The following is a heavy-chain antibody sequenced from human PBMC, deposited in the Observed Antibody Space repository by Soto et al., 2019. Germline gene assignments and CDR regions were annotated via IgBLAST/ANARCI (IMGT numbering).Heavy chain of an antibody. CDR2: IHPSGGGS. CDR3: ARVGHIAVVTDSFDY. J-gene: IGHJ4*02. CDR1: GYTLNTYY. D-gene: IGHD2-21*02. Sequence: QVQLVQSGAEVKKPGASVKVSCKPSGYTLNTYYLHWVRQAPGQGLEWMGIIHPSGGGSTYAQKFLGRVTMTRDTSTSTVFMEFSSLTSADTGVYYCARVGHIAVVTDSFDYWGAGTLFSVAS. V-gene: IGHV1-46*02.